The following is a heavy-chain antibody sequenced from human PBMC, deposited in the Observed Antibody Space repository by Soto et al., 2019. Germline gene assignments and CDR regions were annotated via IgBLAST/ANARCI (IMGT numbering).Heavy chain of an antibody. CDR3: ARAGPDDDILTDDAFDI. Sequence: SETLSLTCTVSGGSISSGGYYWSWIRQHPGKGLEWIGYIYYSGSTYYNPSLKSRVTISVDTSKNQFSLKLSSVTAADTAVYYCARAGPDDDILTDDAFDIWGQGTMVTVSS. J-gene: IGHJ3*02. CDR1: GGSISSGGYY. V-gene: IGHV4-31*03. D-gene: IGHD3-9*01. CDR2: IYYSGST.